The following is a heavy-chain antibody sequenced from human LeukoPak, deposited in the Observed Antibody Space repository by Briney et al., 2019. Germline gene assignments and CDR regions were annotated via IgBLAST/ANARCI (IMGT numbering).Heavy chain of an antibody. V-gene: IGHV3-53*01. Sequence: PGGSLRLSCAASGFTVSPNYMSWVRQAPGKGLEWVSVIYSGGSTYYADSVKGRFTISRDNSKNTLSLQMNSLRAEDTAVYYCARSGEMATIMGDWGQGTLVTVSS. CDR1: GFTVSPNY. CDR3: ARSGEMATIMGD. D-gene: IGHD5-24*01. J-gene: IGHJ4*02. CDR2: IYSGGST.